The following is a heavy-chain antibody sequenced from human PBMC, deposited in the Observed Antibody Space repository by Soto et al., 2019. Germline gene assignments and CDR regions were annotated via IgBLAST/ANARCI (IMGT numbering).Heavy chain of an antibody. V-gene: IGHV3-30*18. CDR2: ISYDGSNK. CDR1: GFTFSSYG. J-gene: IGHJ4*02. CDR3: AKDPGGYPSYYFDY. Sequence: QVQLVESGGGVVQPGRSLRLSCAASGFTFSSYGMHWVRQAPGKGLEWVAVISYDGSNKYYADSVKGRFTISRDNSKNTLYLQMNSLRAEDTAVYYCAKDPGGYPSYYFDYWGQGTLVTVSS. D-gene: IGHD3-16*01.